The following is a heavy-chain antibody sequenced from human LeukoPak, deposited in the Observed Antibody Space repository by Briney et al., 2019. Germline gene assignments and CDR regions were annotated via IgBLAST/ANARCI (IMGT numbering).Heavy chain of an antibody. CDR2: IIPIFGTA. J-gene: IGHJ4*02. CDR1: GGNFSSYA. V-gene: IGHV1-69*05. D-gene: IGHD5-24*01. CDR3: ARSRVEMATHFDY. Sequence: SVKVSCKASGGNFSSYAISWVRQAPGQGLEWMGRIIPIFGTANYAQKFQGRVTITTDESTSTAYMELSSLRSEDTAVYYCARSRVEMATHFDYWGQGTLVTVSS.